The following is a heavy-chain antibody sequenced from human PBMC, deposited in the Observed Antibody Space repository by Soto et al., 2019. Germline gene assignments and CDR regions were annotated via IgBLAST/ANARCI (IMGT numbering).Heavy chain of an antibody. Sequence: PGGSLRLSCAASGFTFSSYWMSWVRQAPGKGLEWVANIKQDGSEKYYVDSVKGRFTISRDNAKNSLYLQMNSLRAEDTAVYYCARESYSGYGNDAFDIWGQGTMVTVSS. CDR2: IKQDGSEK. V-gene: IGHV3-7*01. D-gene: IGHD5-12*01. CDR3: ARESYSGYGNDAFDI. CDR1: GFTFSSYW. J-gene: IGHJ3*02.